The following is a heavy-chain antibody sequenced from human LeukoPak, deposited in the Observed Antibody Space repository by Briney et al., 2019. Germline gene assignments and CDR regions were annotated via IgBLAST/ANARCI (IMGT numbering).Heavy chain of an antibody. J-gene: IGHJ6*03. CDR2: IRYDGSGK. V-gene: IGHV3-30*02. CDR1: GFTFSSYG. D-gene: IGHD3-22*01. CDR3: AKGSKAVVFTRDHYMDV. Sequence: GRSLRLSCAASGFTFSSYGMHWVRQAPGKGRGWVAFIRYDGSGKYYADSVKGRFTISRDNSKSTLYLQMNRLRAEDTAVYYCAKGSKAVVFTRDHYMDVWGKGTTVTFSS.